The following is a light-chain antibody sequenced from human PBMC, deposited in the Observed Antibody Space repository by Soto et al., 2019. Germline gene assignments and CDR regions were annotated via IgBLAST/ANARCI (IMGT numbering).Light chain of an antibody. CDR1: RGISSY. Sequence: IQLTQSPSSLSASVGDRVTITCQASRGISSYLAWYQQKPGKPPKLLAYSASTLQSGVPSRFSGSGSGPDFTLTISSLQPEDFATYYCQQSYSTPSITFGQGTRLEI. J-gene: IGKJ5*01. V-gene: IGKV1-39*01. CDR3: QQSYSTPSIT. CDR2: SAS.